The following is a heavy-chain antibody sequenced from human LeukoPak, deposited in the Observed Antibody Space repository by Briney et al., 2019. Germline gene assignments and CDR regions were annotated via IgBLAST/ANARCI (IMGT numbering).Heavy chain of an antibody. V-gene: IGHV3-30*04. CDR1: GFTFSSYA. D-gene: IGHD4-17*01. J-gene: IGHJ6*03. CDR3: AKNGDYVGFYYYYYMDV. CDR2: ISYDGSNK. Sequence: GGSLRLSCAASGFTFSSYAMHWVRQAPGKGLEWVAVISYDGSNKHYADSVKGRFTISRDNSKNTLYLQMNSLRAEDTAVYYCAKNGDYVGFYYYYYMDVWGKGTTVTVSS.